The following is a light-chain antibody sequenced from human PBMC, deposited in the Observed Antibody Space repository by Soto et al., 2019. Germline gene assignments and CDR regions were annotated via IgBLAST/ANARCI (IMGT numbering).Light chain of an antibody. CDR2: EVN. J-gene: IGLJ1*01. Sequence: QSALTQPPSASGSPGQSVTIPCTGTSSDVADYQYVSWYQQHPGKAPKLMIYEVNKRPSGIPDRFSGSKSGSTASLTVSGLQPEDEADYYCSSYAGSSTYVFGTGTKLTVL. V-gene: IGLV2-8*01. CDR1: SSDVADYQY. CDR3: SSYAGSSTYV.